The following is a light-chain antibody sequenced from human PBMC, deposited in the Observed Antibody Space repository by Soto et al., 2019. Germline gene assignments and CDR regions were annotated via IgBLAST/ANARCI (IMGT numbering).Light chain of an antibody. J-gene: IGKJ1*01. Sequence: EIVMTQSPATLSVSPGEXATLSCRASQSVSNKLAWYQQKPGQAPRLLIYDASIRATGIPDRFIGSGSGTEFTLTITSLQSEDFAIYFCQRYSDWPPWTFGQGTKVDIK. CDR3: QRYSDWPPWT. CDR1: QSVSNK. CDR2: DAS. V-gene: IGKV3-15*01.